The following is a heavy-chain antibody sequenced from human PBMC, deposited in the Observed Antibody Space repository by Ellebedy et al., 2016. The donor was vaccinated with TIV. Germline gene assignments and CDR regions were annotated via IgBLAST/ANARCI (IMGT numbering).Heavy chain of an antibody. V-gene: IGHV5-10-1*01. CDR3: ARLSVAAPYQFDS. D-gene: IGHD6-6*01. Sequence: GESLKISCKGSGYRFTTHWISWVRQMPGKGLEWMGRVYPSDSYGKYSPSFQGHVTISTDKSISTAYLQWSSLKASDTGMYYCARLSVAAPYQFDSWGQGTLVTVSS. CDR1: GYRFTTHW. CDR2: VYPSDSYG. J-gene: IGHJ4*02.